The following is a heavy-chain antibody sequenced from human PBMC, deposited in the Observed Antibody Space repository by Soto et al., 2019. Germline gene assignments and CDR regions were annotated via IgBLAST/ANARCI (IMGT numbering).Heavy chain of an antibody. D-gene: IGHD3-16*01. CDR3: AREGDRPWDY. CDR2: IYYSGST. J-gene: IGHJ4*02. Sequence: QLQLQESGPGLVKPSETLSLTCTVSGGSISSYYWSWIRQPPGKGLEWIGYIYYSGSTNYNPSLKSRVTISVDTSKNQFSLKLSSLTAADTAVYYWAREGDRPWDYWGQGSLVTVSS. CDR1: GGSISSYY. V-gene: IGHV4-59*01.